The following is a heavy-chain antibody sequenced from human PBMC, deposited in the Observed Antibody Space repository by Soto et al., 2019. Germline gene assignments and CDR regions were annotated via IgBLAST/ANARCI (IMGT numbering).Heavy chain of an antibody. D-gene: IGHD3-3*01. V-gene: IGHV1-69*13. CDR1: GGTFSSYA. CDR2: IIPIFGTA. J-gene: IGHJ6*02. CDR3: ARGKITMGGYYYYGMDV. Sequence: SVKVSCKASGGTFSSYAISWVRQAPGQGLEWMGGIIPIFGTANYAQKFQGRVTITADESTSTAYMELSSLRSEDTAVYYCARGKITMGGYYYYGMDVWGQGTTVTVSS.